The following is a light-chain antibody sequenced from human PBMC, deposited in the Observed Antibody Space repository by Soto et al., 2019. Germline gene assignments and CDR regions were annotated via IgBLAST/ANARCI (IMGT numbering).Light chain of an antibody. Sequence: EIVLTQSPGTLSLSPGERATLSCRASQSVSASYLAWYQQKPGQAPRLLIYGASTRATGIPDRFSGSGSGTDFALTISRLEPEEFAVYYCQLYGNSPLIIFGQGTRLEIK. CDR1: QSVSASY. J-gene: IGKJ5*01. CDR2: GAS. V-gene: IGKV3-20*01. CDR3: QLYGNSPLII.